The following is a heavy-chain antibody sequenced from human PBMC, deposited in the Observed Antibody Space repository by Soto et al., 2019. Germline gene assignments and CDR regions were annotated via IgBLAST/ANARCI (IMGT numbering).Heavy chain of an antibody. CDR1: GFTFSSYG. J-gene: IGHJ6*02. CDR3: AILRTARYYYRMDF. Sequence: GGSLRLSCAASGFTFSSYGMHWVRQAPGKGLEWVAVIWYDGSNKYYADSVKGRFTISRDNSKNTLYLQMNSLRAEDTAVYYCAILRTARYYYRMDFWGQGTTVTVSS. CDR2: IWYDGSNK. V-gene: IGHV3-33*01. D-gene: IGHD5-18*01.